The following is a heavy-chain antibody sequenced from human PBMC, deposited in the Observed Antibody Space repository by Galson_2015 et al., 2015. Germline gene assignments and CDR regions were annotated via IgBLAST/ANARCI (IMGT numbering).Heavy chain of an antibody. J-gene: IGHJ4*02. CDR1: GYSFTSYW. CDR2: IDPSDSYT. V-gene: IGHV5-10-1*01. D-gene: IGHD3-10*01. Sequence: QSGAEVTKPGESLRISCTGSGYSFTSYWISWVRQMPGKGLEWMGRIDPSDSYTNYSPSFQGHVTISADKSISTAYLQWSSLKASDTAMYYCARRTAEAYGSGSYYISWGQGTLVTVSS. CDR3: ARRTAEAYGSGSYYIS.